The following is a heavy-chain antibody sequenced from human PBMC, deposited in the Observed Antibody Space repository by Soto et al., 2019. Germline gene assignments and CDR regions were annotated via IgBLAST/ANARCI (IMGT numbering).Heavy chain of an antibody. V-gene: IGHV4-30-4*01. CDR1: GGSISSGGYY. CDR3: ARTCSGGTCSFDY. CDR2: ISYSGRT. Sequence: SETLSLTCTVSGGSISSGGYYWSWIRQHPGTGLEWIGHISYSGRTYYNPSLRSRVTISVDTSRDQFSLNLNSVTAADTAVYYCARTCSGGTCSFDYWGQGTLVTVSS. D-gene: IGHD2-15*01. J-gene: IGHJ4*02.